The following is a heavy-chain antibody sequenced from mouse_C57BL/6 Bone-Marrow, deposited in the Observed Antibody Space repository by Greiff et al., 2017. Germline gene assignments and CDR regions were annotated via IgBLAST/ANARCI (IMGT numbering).Heavy chain of an antibody. CDR1: GYTFTSYW. V-gene: IGHV1-64*01. Sequence: QVQLKQPGAELVKPGASVTLSCKASGYTFTSYWMHWVKQRPGQGLEWIGMIHPNSGSTNYNEKFKSKATLTVDKSSSTAYMQLSSLTSEDSAVYYSASNWDFDYWGQGTTLTVSS. D-gene: IGHD4-1*01. CDR2: IHPNSGST. J-gene: IGHJ2*01. CDR3: ASNWDFDY.